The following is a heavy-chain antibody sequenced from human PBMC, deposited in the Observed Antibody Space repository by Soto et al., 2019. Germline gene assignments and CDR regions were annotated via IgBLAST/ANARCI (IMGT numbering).Heavy chain of an antibody. D-gene: IGHD2-21*02. J-gene: IGHJ5*02. V-gene: IGHV5-51*01. CDR1: GYSFTSYW. CDR2: TYPGDSDT. Sequence: GESLKISCKGSGYSFTSYWIGWVRQMPGKXLEWMGITYPGDSDTRYSPSFQGQVTISADKSISTAYLQWSSLKASDTAMYYCARLGGYCGGDCYSSYNWFDPWGQGTLVTVSS. CDR3: ARLGGYCGGDCYSSYNWFDP.